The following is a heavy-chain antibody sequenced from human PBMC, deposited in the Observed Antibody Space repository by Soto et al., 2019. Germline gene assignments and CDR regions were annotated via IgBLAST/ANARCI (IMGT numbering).Heavy chain of an antibody. CDR3: AICHRRYGQWLVREQTQRTFDY. V-gene: IGHV1-3*01. CDR2: INAGNGNT. D-gene: IGHD6-19*01. Sequence: GASVKVSCKASGYTFTSYAMHWVRQAPGQRLGWMGWINAGNGNTKYSQKFQGRVTITRDTSASTAYMELSSLRSEDTAVYYCAICHRRYGQWLVREQTQRTFDYSGQGTLVTVSS. J-gene: IGHJ4*02. CDR1: GYTFTSYA.